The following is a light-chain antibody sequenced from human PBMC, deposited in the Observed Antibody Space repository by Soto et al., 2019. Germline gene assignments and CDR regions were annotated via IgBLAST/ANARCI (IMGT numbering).Light chain of an antibody. V-gene: IGLV1-47*02. Sequence: QSVLTQPPSASGTPGQRVTISCSGSSSNIGTNYVYWYQQLPGTAPKLLIYSNNQRPSGVPDRFSGSKSGTSASLAISGLRSEDEADYYCAAWDDSLRGPVFGAGTNLTVL. CDR3: AAWDDSLRGPV. CDR2: SNN. J-gene: IGLJ2*01. CDR1: SSNIGTNY.